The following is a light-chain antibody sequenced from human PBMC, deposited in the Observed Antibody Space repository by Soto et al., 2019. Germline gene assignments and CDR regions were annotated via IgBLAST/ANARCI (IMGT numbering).Light chain of an antibody. J-gene: IGKJ1*01. CDR2: DTS. V-gene: IGKV3D-20*02. CDR3: QHSNNWTIT. Sequence: DIMLTQPPDTLSFSPWNRATLSCMASQSLTNSYIAWYQVKPGQAPRLLIYDTSSRATGIPDRFSGSVSGTDGTITISSLQAADGTVYHCQHSNNWTITFGQGTKVDI. CDR1: QSLTNSY.